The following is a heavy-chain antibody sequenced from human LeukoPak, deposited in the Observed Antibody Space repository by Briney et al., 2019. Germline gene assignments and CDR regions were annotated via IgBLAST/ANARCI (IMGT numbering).Heavy chain of an antibody. CDR3: ASPTHYDFWSGYYGMDV. CDR1: GFTFSSYA. V-gene: IGHV3-30*14. Sequence: PGGSLRLSCAASGFTFSSYAMHWVRQAPGKGLEWVAVISYDGSNKYYVDSVKGRFTISRDNSKNTLYLQMNSLRAEDTAVYYCASPTHYDFWSGYYGMDVWGQGTTVTVSS. J-gene: IGHJ6*02. CDR2: ISYDGSNK. D-gene: IGHD3-3*01.